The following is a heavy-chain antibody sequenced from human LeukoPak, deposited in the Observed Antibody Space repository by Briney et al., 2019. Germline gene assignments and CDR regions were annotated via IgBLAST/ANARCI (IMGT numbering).Heavy chain of an antibody. CDR1: GGSISSYY. V-gene: IGHV4-59*12. CDR2: IYYSGST. D-gene: IGHD1-26*01. J-gene: IGHJ4*02. Sequence: PSETLSLTCTVSGGSISSYYWSWIRQPPGKGLEWIGYIYYSGSTYYNPSLRSRLTVSIDTSKNQFSLKLNSVTATDTAVYYCARYASGSYFRGIDYWGQGTLVTVSS. CDR3: ARYASGSYFRGIDY.